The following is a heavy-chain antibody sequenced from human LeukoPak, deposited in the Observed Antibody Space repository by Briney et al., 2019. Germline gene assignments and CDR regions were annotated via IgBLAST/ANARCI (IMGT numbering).Heavy chain of an antibody. CDR3: ARDRATIFGVATQNYFDY. V-gene: IGHV4-59*12. D-gene: IGHD3-3*01. Sequence: SETLSLTCTVSGGSTTSNYYWGWIRQSPGKGLEWIGYIYYSGSTNYNPSLKSRVTISVDTSKNQFSLKLSSVTAADTAVYYCARDRATIFGVATQNYFDYWGQGTLVTVSS. CDR2: IYYSGST. CDR1: GGSTTSNYY. J-gene: IGHJ4*02.